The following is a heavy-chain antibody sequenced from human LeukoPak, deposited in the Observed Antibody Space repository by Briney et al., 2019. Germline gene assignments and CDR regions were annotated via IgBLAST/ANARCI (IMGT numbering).Heavy chain of an antibody. CDR2: ISAYNGNT. Sequence: ASVKVSCKASGYTFTSYGISWVRQAPGQGLEWTGWISAYNGNTNYAQKLQGRVTMTTDTSTSTAYMELRSLRSDDTAVYYCARERYCSSTSCYSGLDFDYWGQGTLVTVSS. J-gene: IGHJ4*02. CDR1: GYTFTSYG. CDR3: ARERYCSSTSCYSGLDFDY. V-gene: IGHV1-18*01. D-gene: IGHD2-2*01.